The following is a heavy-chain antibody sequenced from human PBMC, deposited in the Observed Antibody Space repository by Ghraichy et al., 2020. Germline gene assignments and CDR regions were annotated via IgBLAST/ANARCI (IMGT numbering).Heavy chain of an antibody. CDR3: ATGGLRGDWLDP. J-gene: IGHJ5*02. CDR2: MYHGGHT. V-gene: IGHV4-4*02. D-gene: IGHD1-1*01. Sequence: ESLNISCAVSGVSITSSNWWSWIRQPPGKGLEWIGEMYHGGHTNYNPSLQSRVTILEDKSKNQFSLKLTSVTAADTAVYYCATGGLRGDWLDPWGQGTLVTVSS. CDR1: GVSITSSNW.